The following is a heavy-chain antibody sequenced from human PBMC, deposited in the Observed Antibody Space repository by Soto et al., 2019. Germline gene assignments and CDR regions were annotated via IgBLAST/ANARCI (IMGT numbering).Heavy chain of an antibody. Sequence: EVQLVESGGGLVQPGGSLRLSCAASGFTFSSYAMSWVRQAPGKGLEWVSAISGSGGSTYYADSVKGRFTISRDNSKKTLYLQMNSLRAEDTAVYYCAYSIAAAGTEAFDYWGQGTLVTVSA. CDR2: ISGSGGST. CDR1: GFTFSSYA. V-gene: IGHV3-23*04. CDR3: AYSIAAAGTEAFDY. D-gene: IGHD6-13*01. J-gene: IGHJ4*02.